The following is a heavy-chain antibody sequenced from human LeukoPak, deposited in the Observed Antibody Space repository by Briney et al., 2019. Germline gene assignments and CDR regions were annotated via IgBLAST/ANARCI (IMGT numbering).Heavy chain of an antibody. CDR3: AKDLRATMIVALGY. J-gene: IGHJ4*02. V-gene: IGHV3-30*02. D-gene: IGHD3-22*01. CDR2: IRYDGSNK. CDR1: GFTFSNYA. Sequence: GGSLRLSCAASGFTFSNYAIHWVRQAPGKGLEWVAFIRYDGSNKYYADSVKGRFTISRDNSKNTLYLQMNSLRAEDTAVYYCAKDLRATMIVALGYWGQGTLVTVSS.